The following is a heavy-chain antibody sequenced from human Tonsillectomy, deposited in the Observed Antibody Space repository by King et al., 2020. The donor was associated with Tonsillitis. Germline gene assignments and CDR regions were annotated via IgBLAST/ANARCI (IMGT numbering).Heavy chain of an antibody. CDR1: GGSISSGSYY. V-gene: IGHV4-61*02. CDR3: ARDGVLGEFRASDAFDI. J-gene: IGHJ3*02. Sequence: VQLQESGPGLVKPSQTLSLTCTVSGGSISSGSYYWSWIRQPAGKGLEWIGRIYTSGSTNYNPSLKSRVTMSVDTSKNQFSLKLSSVTAADTAVYYCARDGVLGEFRASDAFDIWGQGTMVTVSS. CDR2: IYTSGST. D-gene: IGHD3-10*01.